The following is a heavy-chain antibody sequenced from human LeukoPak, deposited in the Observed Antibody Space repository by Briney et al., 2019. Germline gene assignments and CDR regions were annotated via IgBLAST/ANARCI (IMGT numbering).Heavy chain of an antibody. Sequence: ASVKVSCKASGYTFTSYYMHWVRQAPGQGLEWMGVINPSGGSTSYAQKFQGRVTMTRDTSTSTVYMELSSLRSEDTAVYYCARTYYYDSSGYALDYWGQGTLVTVSS. CDR1: GYTFTSYY. CDR3: ARTYYYDSSGYALDY. J-gene: IGHJ4*02. D-gene: IGHD3-22*01. V-gene: IGHV1-46*01. CDR2: INPSGGST.